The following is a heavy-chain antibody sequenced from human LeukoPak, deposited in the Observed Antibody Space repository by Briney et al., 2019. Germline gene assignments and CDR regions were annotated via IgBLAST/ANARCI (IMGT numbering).Heavy chain of an antibody. D-gene: IGHD2-2*01. J-gene: IGHJ5*02. CDR3: ARVPIVVVPAAIRPSYNRFDP. V-gene: IGHV1-2*02. CDR2: INPNSGGT. CDR1: GYTFTGYY. Sequence: ASVKVSCKASGYTFTGYYMHWVRQAPGQGLEWMGWINPNSGGTNYAQKFQGRVTMTRDTSISTAYMELSRLRSDDTAVYYCARVPIVVVPAAIRPSYNRFDPWGQGTLVTVSS.